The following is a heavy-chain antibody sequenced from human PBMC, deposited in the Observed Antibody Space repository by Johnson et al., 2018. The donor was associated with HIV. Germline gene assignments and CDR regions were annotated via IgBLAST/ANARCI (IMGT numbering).Heavy chain of an antibody. Sequence: VQLVESGGGLVQPGGSLRLSCAASGFTFSSYWMSWVRQAPGKWLEWVANIKQDGSEKYYVDSVKGRFTISKDNAKNSLYLQMNSLRAEDTAVYYCARDLGGRDGYNGDYAFDIWGLGTVVTVSS. J-gene: IGHJ3*02. CDR3: ARDLGGRDGYNGDYAFDI. D-gene: IGHD5-24*01. CDR2: IKQDGSEK. V-gene: IGHV3-7*01. CDR1: GFTFSSYW.